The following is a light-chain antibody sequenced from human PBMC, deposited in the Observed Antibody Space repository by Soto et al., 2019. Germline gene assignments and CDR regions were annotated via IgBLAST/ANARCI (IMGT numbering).Light chain of an antibody. V-gene: IGLV2-11*01. CDR1: SSDGGNYNY. CDR3: FSYAGSYTFTHV. CDR2: DVS. Sequence: QSVLTQPRSVSGSPGQSVTISCTGTSSDGGNYNYVSWYQQHPDKAPKLMIFDVSKRPSGVPDRFSGSKSGNTASLTISGLQTDDEADYYCFSYAGSYTFTHVLGTWTKLTVL. J-gene: IGLJ1*01.